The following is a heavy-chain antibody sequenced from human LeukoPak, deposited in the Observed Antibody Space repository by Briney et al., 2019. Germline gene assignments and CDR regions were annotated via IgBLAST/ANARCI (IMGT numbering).Heavy chain of an antibody. J-gene: IGHJ4*02. CDR1: GFTFSSYW. CDR2: ILQDGSEK. CDR3: ERAGAYSSSSPAGL. Sequence: GGSLRLSCAASGFTFSSYWMSWVRQTPAKGREWVAIILQDGSEKHYVASVKGGFTISRDNAKNAVYLQMNGLRAEDPAVYYCERAGAYSSSSPAGLWGQGTLVTVSS. D-gene: IGHD6-6*01. V-gene: IGHV3-7*01.